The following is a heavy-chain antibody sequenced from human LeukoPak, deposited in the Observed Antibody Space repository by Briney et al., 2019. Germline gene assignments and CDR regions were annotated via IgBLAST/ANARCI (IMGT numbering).Heavy chain of an antibody. D-gene: IGHD3-16*01. CDR2: IKTNSGAT. CDR3: ARGRRILGGPENAGDFFDY. J-gene: IGHJ4*01. CDR1: GYTFTSYA. Sequence: RASVKVSCKASGYTFTSYAMNWVRQAPGQGLEWMGWIKTNSGATDYAQNFEARVTMTRDTSSGTAYLDLSSLTSDDTAVYYCARGRRILGGPENAGDFFDYWGQGTLVIVSS. V-gene: IGHV1-2*02.